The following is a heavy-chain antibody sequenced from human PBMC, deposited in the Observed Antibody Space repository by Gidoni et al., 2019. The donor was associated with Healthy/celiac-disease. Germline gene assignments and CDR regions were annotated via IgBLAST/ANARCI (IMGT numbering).Heavy chain of an antibody. CDR3: AKGTYCGGDCVQDYYYGMDV. J-gene: IGHJ6*02. CDR2: ISWNSGSI. D-gene: IGHD2-21*02. CDR1: GFPFVDYA. V-gene: IGHV3-9*01. Sequence: EVQLVESGGGLVQPGRSLRLSCAASGFPFVDYAMLWVRQAPGKGLEWVSGISWNSGSIGYADSVKGRFTISRDNAKNSLYLQMNSLRAEDTALYYCAKGTYCGGDCVQDYYYGMDVWGQGTTVTVSS.